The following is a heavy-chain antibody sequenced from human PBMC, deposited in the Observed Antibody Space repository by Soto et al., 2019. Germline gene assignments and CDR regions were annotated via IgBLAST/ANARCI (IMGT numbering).Heavy chain of an antibody. CDR2: IYHSGST. CDR1: SGSIISSNW. CDR3: ATRSLISSYYFDY. V-gene: IGHV4-4*02. J-gene: IGHJ4*02. Sequence: SETLSLTCAVSSGSIISSNWWSWVRQPPGKGLEWIGEIYHSGSTNYNPSLKSRVTISVDKSKNQFSLKLSSVTAADTAVYYCATRSLISSYYFDYWGQGTLVTVSS.